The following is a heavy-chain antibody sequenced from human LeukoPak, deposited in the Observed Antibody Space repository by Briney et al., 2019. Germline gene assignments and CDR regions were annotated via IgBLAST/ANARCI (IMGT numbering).Heavy chain of an antibody. Sequence: ASVKVSCKASGYTFTGYYMHWVRQATGQGLEWMGWMNPNSGNTGYAQKFQGRVTMTRNTSISTAYMELSSLRSEDTAVYYCARAPAISFWSGYYSLPRDAFDIWGQGTMVTVSS. J-gene: IGHJ3*02. V-gene: IGHV1-8*01. CDR1: GYTFTGYY. CDR2: MNPNSGNT. CDR3: ARAPAISFWSGYYSLPRDAFDI. D-gene: IGHD3-3*01.